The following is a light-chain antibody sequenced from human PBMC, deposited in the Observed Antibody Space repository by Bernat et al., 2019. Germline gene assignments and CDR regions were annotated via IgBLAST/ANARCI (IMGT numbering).Light chain of an antibody. J-gene: IGKJ2*01. V-gene: IGKV2-28*01. CDR1: QSLLHDNGYKY. CDR3: MQSLQTPYT. CDR2: LGS. Sequence: DIKMTQSQLSLTVTPGEPASISCKSSQSLLHDNGYKYLDWYLQKPGQSPQLLIYLGSHLASGVPDRISGSGSGTHFTLKINRVEAEDVGIYYCMQSLQTPYTFGQGTKLEIK.